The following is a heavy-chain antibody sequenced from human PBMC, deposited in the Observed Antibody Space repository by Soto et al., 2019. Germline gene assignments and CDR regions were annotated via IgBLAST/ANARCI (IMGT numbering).Heavy chain of an antibody. CDR1: GFTFSNYS. CDR3: VRDRLGYFGWTIEY. D-gene: IGHD3-9*01. V-gene: IGHV3-11*01. Sequence: GGSLRLSCAASGFTFSNYSMSWVRQAPGKGLEWLSYISSAGSNIYYADSVKGRFTVSRDNAKKSLYLQMNSLRVEDTAVYYCVRDRLGYFGWTIEYWGQGTLVTVSS. J-gene: IGHJ4*02. CDR2: ISSAGSNI.